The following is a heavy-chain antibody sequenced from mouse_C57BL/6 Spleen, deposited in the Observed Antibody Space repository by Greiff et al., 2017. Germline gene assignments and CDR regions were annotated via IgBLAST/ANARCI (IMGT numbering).Heavy chain of an antibody. Sequence: VQLKQSGPVLVKPGASVKMSCKASGYTFTDYYMNWVKQSHGKSLEWIGVINPYNGGTSYNQQFKGKATLTVDKSSSTAYMELNSLTSEDSAVYYCARSSSYRYFDVWGTGTTVTVSS. V-gene: IGHV1-19*01. CDR1: GYTFTDYY. CDR3: ARSSSYRYFDV. D-gene: IGHD1-1*01. CDR2: INPYNGGT. J-gene: IGHJ1*03.